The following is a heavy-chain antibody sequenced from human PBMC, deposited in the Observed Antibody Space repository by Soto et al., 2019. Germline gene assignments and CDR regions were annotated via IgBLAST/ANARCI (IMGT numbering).Heavy chain of an antibody. CDR2: INHSGST. J-gene: IGHJ4*02. Sequence: SEKLSLTCSVYVGSFSGYYWSWIRQPPGKGLEWIGEINHSGSTNYNPSLKSRVTISVDTSKNQFSLKLSSVTAADTAVYYCARGKRIITMVRGVTKAFDYWGQGNLVIVSS. CDR1: VGSFSGYY. D-gene: IGHD3-10*01. V-gene: IGHV4-34*01. CDR3: ARGKRIITMVRGVTKAFDY.